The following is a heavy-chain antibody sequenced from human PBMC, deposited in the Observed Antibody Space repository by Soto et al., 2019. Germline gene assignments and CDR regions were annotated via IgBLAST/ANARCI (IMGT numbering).Heavy chain of an antibody. J-gene: IGHJ6*02. D-gene: IGHD3-16*01. CDR3: ARDLLLGGIRLDYYYYGMDV. V-gene: IGHV3-74*01. CDR2: INSDGSST. CDR1: GFTFSSYW. Sequence: LRLSCAASGFTFSSYWMHWVRQAPGKGLVWVSRINSDGSSTSYADSVKGRFTISRDNAKNTLYLQMNSLRAEHTAVYYCARDLLLGGIRLDYYYYGMDVWGQGTTVTVSS.